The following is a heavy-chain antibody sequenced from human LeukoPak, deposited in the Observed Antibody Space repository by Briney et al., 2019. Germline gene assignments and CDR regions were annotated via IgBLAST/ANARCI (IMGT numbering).Heavy chain of an antibody. D-gene: IGHD3-9*01. CDR3: ARVYSRRHFDWLLYEDNWFDP. V-gene: IGHV1-8*01. CDR1: GYTFTSYD. CDR2: MNPNSGNT. J-gene: IGHJ5*02. Sequence: ASVKVSCKASGYTFTSYDINWVRQATGQGLEWMGWMNPNSGNTGYAQKFQGRVTMTRNTSISTAYMELSSLRSEDTAAYYCARVYSRRHFDWLLYEDNWFDPWGQGTLVTVSS.